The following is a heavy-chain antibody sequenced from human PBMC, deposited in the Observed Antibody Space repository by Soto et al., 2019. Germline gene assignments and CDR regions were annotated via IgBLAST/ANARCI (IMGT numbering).Heavy chain of an antibody. CDR2: INWHSGTI. D-gene: IGHD4-4*01. CDR1: GFTFENYA. Sequence: EVQLVESGGGLVQPARSLRLSCAASGFTFENYAMHWVRQGPGKGLEWVSGINWHSGTIGYADSVRGRFTISRDNAKNSLYLQMNSLRPEDTALYYCAKEKVYSNYQYYFDSWGQGTLVTVSS. J-gene: IGHJ4*02. V-gene: IGHV3-9*01. CDR3: AKEKVYSNYQYYFDS.